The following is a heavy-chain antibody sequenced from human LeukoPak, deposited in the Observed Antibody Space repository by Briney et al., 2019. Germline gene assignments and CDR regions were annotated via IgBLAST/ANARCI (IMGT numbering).Heavy chain of an antibody. D-gene: IGHD3-10*01. V-gene: IGHV1-18*01. CDR2: ISAYNGNT. CDR3: ARSPRGSGSYSLIFDY. CDR1: GYTFTSYG. J-gene: IGHJ4*02. Sequence: ASVKVSCKASGYTFTSYGISWVRQAPGQGLEWMGWISAYNGNTNYAQKLQGRVTMTTDTSTSTAYMELRSLRSDDTAVYYCARSPRGSGSYSLIFDYWGQGTLVTVSS.